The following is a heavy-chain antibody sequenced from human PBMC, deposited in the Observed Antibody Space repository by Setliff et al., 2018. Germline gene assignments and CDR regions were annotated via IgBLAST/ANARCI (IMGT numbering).Heavy chain of an antibody. V-gene: IGHV3-23*01. Sequence: PGGSLILSCAASGFTFSSYALTWVRQAPGKGLEWVSAISGSGVNTYYADSVKGRFTISRDNSKNTLYLQMNSLRADDTAVYYCARAFYYDFWTFDYWGQGTLVTVSS. CDR2: ISGSGVNT. J-gene: IGHJ4*02. CDR1: GFTFSSYA. D-gene: IGHD3-3*01. CDR3: ARAFYYDFWTFDY.